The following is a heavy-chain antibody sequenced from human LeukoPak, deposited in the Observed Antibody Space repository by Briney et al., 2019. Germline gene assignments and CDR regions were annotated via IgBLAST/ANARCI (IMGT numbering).Heavy chain of an antibody. J-gene: IGHJ6*02. CDR1: GFTFSNYE. D-gene: IGHD5-24*01. Sequence: GGSLRLSCAASGFTFSNYEMNWVRQAPGKGLEWISFVSSSGGTMYYADSVRGRFTLSRDNAKTSLHLQMNSLRAEDTAVYYCARTEMSPFYYYGMDVWGQGTTVTVSS. V-gene: IGHV3-48*03. CDR2: VSSSGGTM. CDR3: ARTEMSPFYYYGMDV.